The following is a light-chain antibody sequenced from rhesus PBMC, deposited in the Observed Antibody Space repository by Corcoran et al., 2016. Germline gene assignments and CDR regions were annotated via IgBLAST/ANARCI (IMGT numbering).Light chain of an antibody. CDR3: MQATHWPPFT. V-gene: IGKV2-64*01. CDR2: KVS. CDR1: QSLLHSNGNTY. J-gene: IGKJ3*01. Sequence: DVVMTQSPLSLPVIPGQPASISCRSSQSLLHSNGNTYLSWFLQKPGQPPRRLIYKVSNRDSGVPNRCSDSGTGTEFTLKISRVEAEDVGVYYCMQATHWPPFTFGPGTKLDIK.